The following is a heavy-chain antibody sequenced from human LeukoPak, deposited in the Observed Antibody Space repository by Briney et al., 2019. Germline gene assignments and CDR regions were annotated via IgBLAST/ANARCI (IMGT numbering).Heavy chain of an antibody. V-gene: IGHV5-10-1*01. CDR1: GXSFTSYW. CDR3: ATVYGSGSSLDY. J-gene: IGHJ4*02. CDR2: VDPSDSYT. D-gene: IGHD3-10*01. Sequence: GESLKISCKGSGXSFTSYWISWVRQMPGKGLEWMGRVDPSDSYTYYSPSSQGHVTISADMSISTAYLQWSSLKASDTAMYYCATVYGSGSSLDYWGQGTLVTVSS.